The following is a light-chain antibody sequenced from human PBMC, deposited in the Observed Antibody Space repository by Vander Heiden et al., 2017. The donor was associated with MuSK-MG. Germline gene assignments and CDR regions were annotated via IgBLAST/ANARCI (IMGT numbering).Light chain of an antibody. CDR2: DVS. CDR3: CSYAGSYTFV. V-gene: IGLV2-11*01. J-gene: IGLJ2*01. Sequence: QSALTQPRSVSGSPGQSVTISCTGTSSDVGGYNYVSWYQQHPGKAPKLIVYDVSKRPSGVPDRFSGSKSGTTASPTISGLQAEDEADYYCCSYAGSYTFVFGGGTKLTVL. CDR1: SSDVGGYNY.